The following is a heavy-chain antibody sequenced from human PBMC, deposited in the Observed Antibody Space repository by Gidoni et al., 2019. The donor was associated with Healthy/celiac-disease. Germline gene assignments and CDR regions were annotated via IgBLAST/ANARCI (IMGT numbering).Heavy chain of an antibody. D-gene: IGHD3-22*01. J-gene: IGHJ4*02. Sequence: QVQLVESGGGLVQPGRSLRLPCAASGFTFSTYGLHWVRQAPGRGLEWVAVISYDGSNKYYADSVKGRFTISRDNSKNTLYLQMNSLRAEDTAVYYCAKDLADSSGYFPPLYFDYWGQGTLVTVSS. CDR2: ISYDGSNK. CDR1: GFTFSTYG. V-gene: IGHV3-30*18. CDR3: AKDLADSSGYFPPLYFDY.